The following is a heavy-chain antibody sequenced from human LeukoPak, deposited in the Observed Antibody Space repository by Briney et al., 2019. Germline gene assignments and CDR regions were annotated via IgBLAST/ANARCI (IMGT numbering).Heavy chain of an antibody. Sequence: AETLSLTCSVSGGSMFSYYWNWIRQSPGKGLEWIGFVYSNGMTTYNPSLRSRGTISIATSRNQFSLRLTSVTAADTATYYCTRRAYYDSSGYNPTAGYFHLWGRRTLVTVSS. D-gene: IGHD3-22*01. V-gene: IGHV4-4*08. CDR1: GGSMFSYY. J-gene: IGHJ2*01. CDR2: VYSNGMT. CDR3: TRRAYYDSSGYNPTAGYFHL.